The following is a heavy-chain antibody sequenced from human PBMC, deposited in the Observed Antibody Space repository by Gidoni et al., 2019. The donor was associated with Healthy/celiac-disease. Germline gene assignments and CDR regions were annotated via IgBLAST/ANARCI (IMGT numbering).Heavy chain of an antibody. CDR2: INHSGST. Sequence: QVQLQQWGAGLLKPSETLSLTCAVYGGSFSGYSWSWTRQPPGKGLEWIGEINHSGSTNYNPSLKSRVTISVDTSKNQFSLKLSSVTAADTAVYYCARARPDSTSDIVVVVAATRNNWFDPWGQGTLVTVSS. V-gene: IGHV4-34*01. CDR1: GGSFSGYS. CDR3: ARARPDSTSDIVVVVAATRNNWFDP. D-gene: IGHD2-15*01. J-gene: IGHJ5*02.